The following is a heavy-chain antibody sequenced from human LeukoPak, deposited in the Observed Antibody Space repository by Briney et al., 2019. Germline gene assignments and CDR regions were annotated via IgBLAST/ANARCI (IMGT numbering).Heavy chain of an antibody. CDR1: GFTFSSYE. CDR2: ISSSSSTI. Sequence: GGSLRLSCAASGFTFSSYEMNWVRQAPGEGLEWVSYISSSSSTIYYADSVKGRFTISRDNAKNSLYLQMNSLRDEDTAVYYCARERRGSPDYWGQGTLVTVSS. V-gene: IGHV3-48*02. D-gene: IGHD1-26*01. CDR3: ARERRGSPDY. J-gene: IGHJ4*02.